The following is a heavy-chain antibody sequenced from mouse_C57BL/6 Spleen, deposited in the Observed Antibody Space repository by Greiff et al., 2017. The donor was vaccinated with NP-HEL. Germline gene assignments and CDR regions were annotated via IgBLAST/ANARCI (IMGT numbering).Heavy chain of an antibody. CDR3: ASSGYFDY. CDR1: GFTFSSYG. CDR2: ISSGGSYT. Sequence: EVMLVESGGDLVKPGGSLKLSCAASGFTFSSYGMSWVRQTPDKRLEWVATISSGGSYTYYPDSVKGRFTISRDNAENTLYLQMSSLKSEDTAMYYCASSGYFDYWGQGTTLTVSS. D-gene: IGHD3-1*01. J-gene: IGHJ2*01. V-gene: IGHV5-6*02.